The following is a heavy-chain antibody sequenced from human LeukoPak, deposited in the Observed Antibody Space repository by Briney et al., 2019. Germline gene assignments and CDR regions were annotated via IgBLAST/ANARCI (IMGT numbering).Heavy chain of an antibody. V-gene: IGHV3-74*01. CDR1: GFTFSSYW. CDR3: AREGSGSYFGDAFDI. J-gene: IGHJ3*02. Sequence: GGSLRLSCAASGFTFSSYWMHRVRQAPGKGLVWVSRINSDGSSTSYADSVKGRFTISRDNAKNTLYLQMNSLRAEDTAVYYCAREGSGSYFGDAFDIWGQGTMVTVSS. CDR2: INSDGSST. D-gene: IGHD1-26*01.